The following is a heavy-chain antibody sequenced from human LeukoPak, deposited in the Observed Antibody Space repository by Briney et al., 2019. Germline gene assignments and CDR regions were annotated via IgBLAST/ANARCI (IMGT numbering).Heavy chain of an antibody. J-gene: IGHJ4*02. V-gene: IGHV3-33*01. Sequence: GGSLRLSCAASGFTFSSYGMHWVRRAPGKGLEWVAVIWYDGSNKYYADSVKGRFTISRDNSKNTLYLQMNSLRAEDTAVYYCARDTAMANFDYWGQGTLVTVSS. CDR1: GFTFSSYG. D-gene: IGHD5-18*01. CDR2: IWYDGSNK. CDR3: ARDTAMANFDY.